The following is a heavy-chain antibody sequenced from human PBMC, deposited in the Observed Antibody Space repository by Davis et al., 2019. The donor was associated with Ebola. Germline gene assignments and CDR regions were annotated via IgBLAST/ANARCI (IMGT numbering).Heavy chain of an antibody. D-gene: IGHD1-26*01. CDR3: AKDTSNIWFDI. V-gene: IGHV3-23*01. CDR2: LGTSADT. J-gene: IGHJ3*02. CDR1: GFTSSSYG. Sequence: GESLKISCAASGFTSSSYGMHWLRQAPGKGLAWVSTLGTSADTYYADSVKGRFTISRDNSKNTLYLQMNGLRVEDTAIYYCAKDTSNIWFDIWGQGTNVTVSS.